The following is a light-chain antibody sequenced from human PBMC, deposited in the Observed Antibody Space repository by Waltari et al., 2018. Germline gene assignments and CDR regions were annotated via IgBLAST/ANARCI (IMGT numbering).Light chain of an antibody. CDR1: NSGSST. V-gene: IGLV3-21*02. J-gene: IGLJ2*01. CDR3: QVWDFGRDHLL. Sequence: SYVLTQTPSLSVAPGPTSRTTCGGHNSGSSTSHWYRQKPGQAPLLVLFDNIDRPSGISERFSGSNAGNTATLTISRVEVGDEADYYCQVWDFGRDHLLFGGGTKLTVL. CDR2: DNI.